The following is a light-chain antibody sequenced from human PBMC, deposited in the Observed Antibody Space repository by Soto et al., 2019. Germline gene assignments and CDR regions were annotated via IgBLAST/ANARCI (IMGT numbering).Light chain of an antibody. CDR3: SSYTSSTTFV. CDR1: SSDVGGYNY. V-gene: IGLV2-14*03. Sequence: QSALTQPASVSGSPGQSITISCTGTSSDVGGYNYVSWYQQHPGKAPKLVISDVANRPSGVSNRFSGSKSGNTVSLTISGLQAEDEAEYYCSSYTSSTTFVFGTGTKLTVL. CDR2: DVA. J-gene: IGLJ1*01.